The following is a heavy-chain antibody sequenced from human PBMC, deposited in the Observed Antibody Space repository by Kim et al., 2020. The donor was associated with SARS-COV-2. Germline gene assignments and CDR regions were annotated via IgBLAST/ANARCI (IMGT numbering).Heavy chain of an antibody. CDR1: GFTFSSYG. CDR2: IWYDGSNK. Sequence: GGSLRLSCAASGFTFSSYGMHWVRQAPGKGLEWVAVIWYDGSNKYYADSVKGRFTISRDNSKNTLYLQMNSLRAEDTAVYYCARGFYSNYAMYYYYGMDVWGQGTTVTVSS. V-gene: IGHV3-33*01. J-gene: IGHJ6*02. CDR3: ARGFYSNYAMYYYYGMDV. D-gene: IGHD4-4*01.